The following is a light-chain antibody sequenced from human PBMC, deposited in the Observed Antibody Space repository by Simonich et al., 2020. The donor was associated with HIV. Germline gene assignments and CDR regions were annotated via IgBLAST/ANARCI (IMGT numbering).Light chain of an antibody. V-gene: IGLV2-23*01. CDR2: EGN. J-gene: IGLJ3*02. CDR3: NSYAGSNNLV. CDR1: SSDVGSYNL. Sequence: QSALTQPASVSGSPGQSITISCTGTSSDVGSYNLVSWYQQHPGKAPKLMIYEGNKRPSGVSNRFAGSKSGNTASLTISGLQAEDEADYYCNSYAGSNNLVFGGGTKLTVL.